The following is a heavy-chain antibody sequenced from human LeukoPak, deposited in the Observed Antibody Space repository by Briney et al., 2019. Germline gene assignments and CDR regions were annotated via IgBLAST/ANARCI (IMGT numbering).Heavy chain of an antibody. Sequence: ASVKVSCKTSGYTFTSYGISWVRQAPGQGLEWMGWISAHNGNTNYAQKLQGRVTMTKDTLTSTTYMELRSLTSDDTAVYYCSRDSLGGGSYYHYFAFWGQGTLVTVSS. CDR2: ISAHNGNT. CDR3: SRDSLGGGSYYHYFAF. V-gene: IGHV1-18*01. J-gene: IGHJ4*02. D-gene: IGHD1-26*01. CDR1: GYTFTSYG.